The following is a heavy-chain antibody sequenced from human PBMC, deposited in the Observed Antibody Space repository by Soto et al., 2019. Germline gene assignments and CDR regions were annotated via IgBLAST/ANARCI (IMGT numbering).Heavy chain of an antibody. V-gene: IGHV4-34*01. D-gene: IGHD1-26*01. CDR2: INHGGST. CDR1: GGSLSGYY. CDR3: ARLPHSGSYFDY. Sequence: SETLSLTCVVYGGSLSGYYWSWIRQPPGKGLEWIGEINHGGSTNYNASLKSRVTISVDTSKNQFSLNLSSVTAADTAVYYCARLPHSGSYFDYWGQGSQVTVSS. J-gene: IGHJ4*02.